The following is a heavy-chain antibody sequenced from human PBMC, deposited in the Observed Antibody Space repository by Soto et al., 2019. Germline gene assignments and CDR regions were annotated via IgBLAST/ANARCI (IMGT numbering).Heavy chain of an antibody. CDR1: GFTFSSYG. D-gene: IGHD2-2*01. CDR3: AYCSSTSCYASNYYYYGMDV. J-gene: IGHJ6*02. V-gene: IGHV3-30*03. Sequence: GGSLRLSCAASGFTFSSYGMHWVRQAPGKGLEWVAVISYDGSNKYYADSVKGRFTISRDNSKNTLYLQMNSLRAEDTAVYYCAYCSSTSCYASNYYYYGMDVWGQGTTVTVSS. CDR2: ISYDGSNK.